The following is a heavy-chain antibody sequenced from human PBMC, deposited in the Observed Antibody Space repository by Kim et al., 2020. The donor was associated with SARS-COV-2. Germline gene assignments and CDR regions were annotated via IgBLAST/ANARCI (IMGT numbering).Heavy chain of an antibody. J-gene: IGHJ6*02. CDR3: ARDLRSATSPNITIFGVDRFYGMDV. CDR1: GYTFTSCG. D-gene: IGHD3-3*01. V-gene: IGHV1-18*04. Sequence: ASVKVSCKASGYTFTSCGINWVRQAPGQGLEWMGWISAYNGNTNYAQKLQGRVTMTTDTSTSTAYMELRSLRSDDTAVYYCARDLRSATSPNITIFGVDRFYGMDVWGQGTTVTVSS. CDR2: ISAYNGNT.